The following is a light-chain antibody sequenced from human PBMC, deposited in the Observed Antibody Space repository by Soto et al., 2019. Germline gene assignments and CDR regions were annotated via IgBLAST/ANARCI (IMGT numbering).Light chain of an antibody. CDR2: SDN. CDR3: AAWDVSFVV. CDR1: SSNIGTNT. J-gene: IGLJ2*01. Sequence: QSVLTQPPSASGTPGQGITISCSGGSSNIGTNTVTWYQQLPGTAPRLLIYSDNQWPSGVPDRFSGSKSGTSASLAISGLQSEDEADYYCAAWDVSFVVFGGGTKLTVL. V-gene: IGLV1-44*01.